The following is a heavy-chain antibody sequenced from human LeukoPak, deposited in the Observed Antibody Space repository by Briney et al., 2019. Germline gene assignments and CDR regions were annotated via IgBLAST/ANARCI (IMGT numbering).Heavy chain of an antibody. D-gene: IGHD2-15*01. CDR1: GYTFTAHF. CDR2: INSNNGGE. J-gene: IGHJ4*02. V-gene: IGHV1-2*06. CDR3: ARADIIVVAGSTPVASGFEY. Sequence: ASVQVSCKASGYTFTAHFIHWVRQAPGQGLEWMGQINSNNGGEKYAPKFQGRVTVLRDTSINTIYLDLTSLTSDDTAVYYCARADIIVVAGSTPVASGFEYWGQGALIAVS.